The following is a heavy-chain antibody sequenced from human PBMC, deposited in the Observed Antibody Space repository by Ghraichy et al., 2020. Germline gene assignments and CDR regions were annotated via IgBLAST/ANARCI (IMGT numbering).Heavy chain of an antibody. CDR1: GGSISSSNW. D-gene: IGHD3-22*01. CDR2: IYHSGST. CDR3: ARRSYYYDSRNFDY. J-gene: IGHJ4*02. Sequence: SETLSLTCAVSGGSISSSNWWSWVRQPPGKGLEWIGEIYHSGSTNSNPSLKSRVTISVDKSKNQFSLKLSSVTAADTAVYYCARRSYYYDSRNFDYWGQGTLVTVSS. V-gene: IGHV4-4*02.